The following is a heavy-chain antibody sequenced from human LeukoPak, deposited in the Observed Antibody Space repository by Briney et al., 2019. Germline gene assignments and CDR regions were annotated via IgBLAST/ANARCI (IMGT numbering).Heavy chain of an antibody. D-gene: IGHD3-22*01. V-gene: IGHV4-30-2*01. Sequence: SQTLSLTCTVSGGSISSGGYYWSWIRQPPGKGLEWIGYIYHSGSTYYNPSLKSRVTISVDRSKNQFSLKLSSVTAADTAVYYCARGYDDSSGYPYFDYWGQGTLVTVSS. CDR2: IYHSGST. J-gene: IGHJ4*02. CDR1: GGSISSGGYY. CDR3: ARGYDDSSGYPYFDY.